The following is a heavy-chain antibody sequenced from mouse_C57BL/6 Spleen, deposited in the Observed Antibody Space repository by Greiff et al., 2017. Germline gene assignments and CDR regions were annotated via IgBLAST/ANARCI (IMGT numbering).Heavy chain of an antibody. Sequence: QVQLQQPGAELVRPGTSVKLSCKASGYTFTSYWMHWVKQRPGQGLEWIGVIDPSDSYTNYNQTFKGKATLTVDTSSSTAYMQLSSLTSEDSAVYYCARGVTTVVATYYFDYWGQGTTLTVSS. CDR1: GYTFTSYW. V-gene: IGHV1-59*01. D-gene: IGHD1-1*01. J-gene: IGHJ2*01. CDR3: ARGVTTVVATYYFDY. CDR2: IDPSDSYT.